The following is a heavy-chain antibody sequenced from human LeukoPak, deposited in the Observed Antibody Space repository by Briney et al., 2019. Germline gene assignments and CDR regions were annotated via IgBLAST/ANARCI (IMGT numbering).Heavy chain of an antibody. D-gene: IGHD1/OR15-1a*01. J-gene: IGHJ4*02. CDR1: GFTFSSYE. CDR3: ARAGNIRFDY. Sequence: GGSLRLSCAASGFTFSSYEMNWVRQAPGKGLEWISYISSSGSTIYYADSVKGRFTISRDNSKNTLYLQMNSLRAEDTAVYYCARAGNIRFDYWGQGALVTVSS. V-gene: IGHV3-48*03. CDR2: ISSSGSTI.